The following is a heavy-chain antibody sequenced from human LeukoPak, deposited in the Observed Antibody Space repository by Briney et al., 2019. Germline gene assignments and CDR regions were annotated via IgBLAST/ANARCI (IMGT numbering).Heavy chain of an antibody. CDR1: GIIVRNNY. D-gene: IGHD4-23*01. CDR2: IYNGGSI. Sequence: GGSLRLSCVASGIIVRNNYMTWVRQAPGKGLEWVSVIYNGGSIYYGDSVKGRFTISADNSRNMVYLQMNGLRAEDTAVYYCARTGGSNSGPFDYWGQGTLVTVS. J-gene: IGHJ4*02. CDR3: ARTGGSNSGPFDY. V-gene: IGHV3-53*01.